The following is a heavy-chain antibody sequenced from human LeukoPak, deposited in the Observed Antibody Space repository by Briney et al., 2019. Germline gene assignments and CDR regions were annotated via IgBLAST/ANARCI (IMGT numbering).Heavy chain of an antibody. D-gene: IGHD6-19*01. CDR1: GYNFTNYW. CDR3: ARQGYSSGWSLGMDV. CDR2: IYPGDSDT. V-gene: IGHV5-51*01. J-gene: IGHJ6*02. Sequence: GESLKISCKVSGYNFTNYWIGWVRQMPGKGLEWMGIIYPGDSDTRYSPSFEGQVTISADKSISTAHLQWSSLKASDTAMYYCARQGYSSGWSLGMDVWGQGTMVTVSS.